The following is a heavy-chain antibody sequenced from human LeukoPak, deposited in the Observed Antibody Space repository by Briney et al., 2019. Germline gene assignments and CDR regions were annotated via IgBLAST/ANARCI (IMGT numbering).Heavy chain of an antibody. CDR2: ISSSSSYI. V-gene: IGHV3-21*04. Sequence: GGSLRLSCTTSGFNFSIYPMTWVRQAPGKGLEWVSSISSSSSYIYYADSVKGRFTISRDNAKNSLYLQMNSLRAEDTAVYYCARDVRYYDILTANYYYYMDVWGKGTTVTISS. CDR3: ARDVRYYDILTANYYYYMDV. CDR1: GFNFSIYP. J-gene: IGHJ6*03. D-gene: IGHD3-9*01.